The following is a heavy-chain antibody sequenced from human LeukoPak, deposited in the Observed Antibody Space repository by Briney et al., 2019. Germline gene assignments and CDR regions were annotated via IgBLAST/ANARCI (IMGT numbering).Heavy chain of an antibody. CDR2: IYYSGST. V-gene: IGHV4-59*01. Sequence: PSETLSLTCPVSGGSISSYYWSWLRQPPGKGLEWIGYIYYSGSTNYNPSLKRQVTISVDTSKNQFSLKLSSVTAADTAVYYCARADTAMAEPFDYWGQGTLVTVSS. CDR3: ARADTAMAEPFDY. J-gene: IGHJ4*02. D-gene: IGHD5-18*01. CDR1: GGSISSYY.